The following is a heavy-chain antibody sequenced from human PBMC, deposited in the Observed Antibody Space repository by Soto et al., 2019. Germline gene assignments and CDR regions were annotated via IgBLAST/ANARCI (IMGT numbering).Heavy chain of an antibody. V-gene: IGHV3-74*01. CDR3: ANLAVVGTFSSTDYYYYMDV. J-gene: IGHJ6*03. CDR1: GFTFSSYW. CDR2: INSDGSST. Sequence: GGSLRLSCAASGFTFSSYWMHWVRQAPGKGRVWVSRINSDGSSTSYADSVKGRFTISRDNAKNTLYLQMNSLRAEDTAVYYCANLAVVGTFSSTDYYYYMDVWGKGTTVTVSS. D-gene: IGHD6-19*01.